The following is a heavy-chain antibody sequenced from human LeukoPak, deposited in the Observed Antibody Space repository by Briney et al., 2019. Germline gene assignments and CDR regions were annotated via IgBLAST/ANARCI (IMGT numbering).Heavy chain of an antibody. Sequence: SSETLSLTCAVYGGSFSGYYWSWIRQPPGKGLEWIGEINHSGSTNYNPSLKSRVTISVDTSKNQFSLKLSSVTAADTAVYYCARLNYYDSSGYAFDIWGQGTMVTVSS. CDR2: INHSGST. V-gene: IGHV4-34*01. D-gene: IGHD3-22*01. CDR3: ARLNYYDSSGYAFDI. CDR1: GGSFSGYY. J-gene: IGHJ3*02.